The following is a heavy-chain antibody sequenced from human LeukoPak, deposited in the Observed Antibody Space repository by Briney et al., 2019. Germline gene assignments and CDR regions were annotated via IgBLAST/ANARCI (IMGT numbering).Heavy chain of an antibody. CDR2: IYNIGTT. Sequence: ASETLSFTCTVSGDSMSNYHWTWIRQSPGKGLEYIGYIYNIGTTNYNPSLKSRVTISVDMSKKQFSLKLNSVTAADTAVYYCARGSDGYRFDPWGQGTLVTVSS. CDR1: GDSMSNYH. V-gene: IGHV4-59*01. D-gene: IGHD5-18*01. J-gene: IGHJ5*02. CDR3: ARGSDGYRFDP.